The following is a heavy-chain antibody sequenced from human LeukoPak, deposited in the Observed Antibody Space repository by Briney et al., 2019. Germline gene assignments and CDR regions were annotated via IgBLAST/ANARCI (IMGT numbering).Heavy chain of an antibody. CDR2: IYYSGST. Sequence: SETLSLTCTVSGGSISSYYWSWIRQPPGKGLEWIGYIYYSGSTNYSPSLKSRVTISVDTSKNQFSLKLSSVTAADTAVYYCAREVVFSSDVVIDWFDPWGQGTLVTVSS. V-gene: IGHV4-59*01. D-gene: IGHD6-13*01. CDR3: AREVVFSSDVVIDWFDP. J-gene: IGHJ5*02. CDR1: GGSISSYY.